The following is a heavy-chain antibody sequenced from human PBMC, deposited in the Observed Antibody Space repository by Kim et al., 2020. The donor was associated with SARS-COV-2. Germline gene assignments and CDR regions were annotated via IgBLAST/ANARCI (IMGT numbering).Heavy chain of an antibody. J-gene: IGHJ6*02. CDR3: AREHGAGRDV. V-gene: IGHV3-30-3*01. CDR2: SNK. Sequence: SNKSTADSGKGQFTNSRDNSKNTLYLQMTSLRAEDTAVYYCAREHGAGRDVWGQGTTVTVSS.